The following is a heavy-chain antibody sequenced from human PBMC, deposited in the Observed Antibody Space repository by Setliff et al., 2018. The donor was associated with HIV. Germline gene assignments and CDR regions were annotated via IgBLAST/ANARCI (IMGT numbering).Heavy chain of an antibody. J-gene: IGHJ6*02. Sequence: ASVKVSCKASGYTFTSYAMHWVRQAPGQRLEWMGWINAGNGNTKYSQKFQGRVTITRDTSASTAYMELSSLRSEDTAVYYCARGKGSSGYYYYYGMDVWGQGTLVTVSS. D-gene: IGHD3-10*01. CDR2: INAGNGNT. V-gene: IGHV1-3*01. CDR1: GYTFTSYA. CDR3: ARGKGSSGYYYYYGMDV.